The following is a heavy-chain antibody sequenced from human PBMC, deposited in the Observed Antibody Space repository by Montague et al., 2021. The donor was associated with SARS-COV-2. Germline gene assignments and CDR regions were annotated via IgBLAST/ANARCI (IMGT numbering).Heavy chain of an antibody. D-gene: IGHD3-10*01. J-gene: IGHJ6*02. CDR3: AGAGSWSYSFYYYYGMDV. CDR2: IYYSGST. CDR1: GGSISSYY. V-gene: IGHV4-59*08. Sequence: SETLSLTCTVSGGSISSYYWSWIRQPPGKGLEWIGYIYYSGSTNYNPSLKSRVTISVDTSKNQFSLKLSSVTAADTAVYYCAGAGSWSYSFYYYYGMDVWGQGTTVTVSS.